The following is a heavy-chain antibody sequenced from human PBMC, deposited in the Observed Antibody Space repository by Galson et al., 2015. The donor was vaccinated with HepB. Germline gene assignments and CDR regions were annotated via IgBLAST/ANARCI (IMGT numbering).Heavy chain of an antibody. D-gene: IGHD2-15*01. Sequence: SLRLSCAASVFSFSSYGMSWVRQAPGKGLEWVAVIWNDGNEKYYADSVKGRSTVSRDNSKSTLYLQMNSLRAEDTAVYYCARARGCSGGHCSLDYWGQGTLVTVSS. CDR1: VFSFSSYG. J-gene: IGHJ4*02. V-gene: IGHV3-33*08. CDR2: IWNDGNEK. CDR3: ARARGCSGGHCSLDY.